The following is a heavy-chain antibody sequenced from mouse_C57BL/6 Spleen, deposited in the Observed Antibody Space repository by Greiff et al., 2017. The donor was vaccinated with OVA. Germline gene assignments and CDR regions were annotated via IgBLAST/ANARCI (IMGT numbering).Heavy chain of an antibody. CDR1: GYTFTSYW. Sequence: QVQLQQPGAELVRPGSSVKLSCKASGYTFTSYWMDWVKQRPGHGLDWIGNIYPSDSETPCNQKFKAKATLTVDKSASTAYMQLSSLTSEDSAVYYCARGAGLGRHWYFDVWGTGTTVTVTS. D-gene: IGHD4-1*01. V-gene: IGHV1-61*01. J-gene: IGHJ1*03. CDR2: IYPSDSET. CDR3: ARGAGLGRHWYFDV.